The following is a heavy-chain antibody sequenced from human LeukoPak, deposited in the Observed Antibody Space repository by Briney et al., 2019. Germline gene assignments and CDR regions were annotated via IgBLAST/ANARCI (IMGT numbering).Heavy chain of an antibody. CDR3: ARENTYGYSYGMDV. J-gene: IGHJ6*02. V-gene: IGHV1-46*01. D-gene: IGHD3-22*01. CDR1: GYTLTSYY. CDR2: INPGSGSA. Sequence: ASVKVSCKAFGYTLTSYYVHWVRQAPGQGLEWLGFINPGSGSATYAQRLQDRVTMARDTSARLVYMELRSLRSEDTAVYYCARENTYGYSYGMDVWGQGTTVTVSS.